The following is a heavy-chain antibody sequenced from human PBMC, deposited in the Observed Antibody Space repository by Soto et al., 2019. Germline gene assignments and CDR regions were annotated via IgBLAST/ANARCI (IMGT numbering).Heavy chain of an antibody. V-gene: IGHV1-3*05. J-gene: IGHJ6*02. Sequence: QVQLVQSGAEEKKPGASVKVSCKASGYTFTTYAIHWVRQAPGQRLEWMGWINAGDGNTRYSQKFQGRVTITRDTSASTAYMELSSLRSEDTAVCYCARGRYCSGGTCYGMDVWGQGTTVTVSS. CDR3: ARGRYCSGGTCYGMDV. CDR1: GYTFTTYA. CDR2: INAGDGNT. D-gene: IGHD2-15*01.